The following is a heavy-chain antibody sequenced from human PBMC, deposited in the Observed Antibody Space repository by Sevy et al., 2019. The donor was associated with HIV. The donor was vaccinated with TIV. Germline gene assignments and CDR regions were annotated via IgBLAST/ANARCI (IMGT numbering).Heavy chain of an antibody. Sequence: SETLSLTCTVSGDSINNGDYYWSWIRQHPGKGLEWIGKIYYTGTTYYNPSLKSRLRISVERSENTLSLSLRSVTAADTAVYYCARTTVTTLSSARNNSFDPWGQGTLVTVSS. J-gene: IGHJ5*02. V-gene: IGHV4-31*03. CDR3: ARTTVTTLSSARNNSFDP. D-gene: IGHD4-4*01. CDR1: GDSINNGDYY. CDR2: IYYTGTT.